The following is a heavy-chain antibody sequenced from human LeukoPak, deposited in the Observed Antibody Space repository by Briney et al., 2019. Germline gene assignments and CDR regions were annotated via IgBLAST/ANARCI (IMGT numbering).Heavy chain of an antibody. J-gene: IGHJ4*02. CDR2: ISGSGGST. CDR3: AKRGGAYYYDSSGYYYPSDYYFDY. CDR1: GFTFSSYG. D-gene: IGHD3-22*01. V-gene: IGHV3-23*01. Sequence: GGSLRLSCAASGFTFSSYGMSWVRQAPGKGLEWVSAISGSGGSTYYADSVKGRFTISRDNSKNTLYLQMNGLRAEDTAVYYCAKRGGAYYYDSSGYYYPSDYYFDYWGQGTLVTVSS.